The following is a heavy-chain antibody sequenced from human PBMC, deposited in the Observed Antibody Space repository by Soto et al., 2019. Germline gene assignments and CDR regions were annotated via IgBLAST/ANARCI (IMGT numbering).Heavy chain of an antibody. V-gene: IGHV3-30*18. CDR1: GFTFSSYG. CDR3: AKLVDTAMAPFDY. D-gene: IGHD5-18*01. J-gene: IGHJ4*02. CDR2: ISYDGSNK. Sequence: PGGSLRLSCAASGFTFSSYGMHWVRQAPGKGLEWVAVISYDGSNKYYADSVKGRFTISRDNSKNTLYLQMNSLRAEDTAVYYCAKLVDTAMAPFDYWGQGTLVTVSS.